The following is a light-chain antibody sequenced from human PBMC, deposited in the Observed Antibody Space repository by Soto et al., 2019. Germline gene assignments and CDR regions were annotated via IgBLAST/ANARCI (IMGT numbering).Light chain of an antibody. CDR1: QSVSSSY. CDR2: GAS. J-gene: IGKJ3*01. CDR3: QQYGSSIFT. V-gene: IGKV3-20*01. Sequence: EIVLTQSPGTLSLSPGERATLSCRASQSVSSSYLAWYQQKPGQAPRLLIHGASSRATGIPDRFSGSGSGTDFTLTSSRLDPEDFAVYYCQQYGSSIFTFGPGTKVDIK.